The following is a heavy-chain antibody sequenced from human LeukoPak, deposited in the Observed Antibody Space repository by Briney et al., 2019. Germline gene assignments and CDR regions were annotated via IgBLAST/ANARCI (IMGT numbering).Heavy chain of an antibody. CDR3: AKDIKGWGVATPYFDY. V-gene: IGHV3-30*18. J-gene: IGHJ4*02. D-gene: IGHD5-12*01. CDR1: GFTFSSYG. Sequence: GGSLRLSCAASGFTFSSYGMHWVRQAPGKGLEWVAVISYDGSNKYYADSVKGRFTISRDNSKNSLYLQMNSLRAEDTALYYCAKDIKGWGVATPYFDYWGQGTLVTVSS. CDR2: ISYDGSNK.